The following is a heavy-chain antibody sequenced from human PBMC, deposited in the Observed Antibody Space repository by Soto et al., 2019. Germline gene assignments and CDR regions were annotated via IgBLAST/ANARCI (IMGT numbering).Heavy chain of an antibody. CDR1: GFTFSDYY. V-gene: IGHV3-11*01. J-gene: IGHJ4*02. Sequence: GGSLRLSCAASGFTFSDYYMSWIRQAPGKGLEWVSYISSSGSTIYYADSVKGRFTISRDNAKNSLYLQMNSLRAEDTAVYYCARDIDVDRVATTPQEKLDYWGQGTLVTVSS. D-gene: IGHD5-12*01. CDR3: ARDIDVDRVATTPQEKLDY. CDR2: ISSSGSTI.